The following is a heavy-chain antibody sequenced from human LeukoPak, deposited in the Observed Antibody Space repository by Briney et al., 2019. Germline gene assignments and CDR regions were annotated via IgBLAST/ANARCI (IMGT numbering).Heavy chain of an antibody. D-gene: IGHD2-15*01. Sequence: ASVKVSCKASGGTFSSYAISWVRQAPGQGLEWMGGIIPIFGTANYAQKFQGRVTSTADESTSTAYMELSSLRSEDTAVYYCARMNCSGGSCHHPHAFDIWGQGTMVTVSS. CDR2: IIPIFGTA. V-gene: IGHV1-69*13. CDR1: GGTFSSYA. J-gene: IGHJ3*02. CDR3: ARMNCSGGSCHHPHAFDI.